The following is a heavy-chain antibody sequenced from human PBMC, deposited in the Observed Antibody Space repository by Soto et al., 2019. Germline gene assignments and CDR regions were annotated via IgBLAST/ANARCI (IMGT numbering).Heavy chain of an antibody. Sequence: EVQLLESGGGLVQPGGSLRLSCAASGFSFSSYAMNWVRQAPGKGLEWVSVISGSGDSTYYADSVKGRFTISRDNSKNTLYLQMISLRAEDTAVYYCARRSSGWYFEYWGQGTLVIVS. D-gene: IGHD6-19*01. V-gene: IGHV3-23*01. CDR1: GFSFSSYA. J-gene: IGHJ4*02. CDR2: ISGSGDST. CDR3: ARRSSGWYFEY.